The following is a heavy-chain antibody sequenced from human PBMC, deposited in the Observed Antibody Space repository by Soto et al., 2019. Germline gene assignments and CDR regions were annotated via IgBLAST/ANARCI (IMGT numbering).Heavy chain of an antibody. Sequence: GASVKVSCKASGYTFTSYGISWVRQAPGQGLEWMGWISAYNGNTNYAQKLQGRVTMTTDTSTSTAYMELRSLRSDDTAVYYCARAVRPYSSGYYYYFVYWGQGTLVTVSS. V-gene: IGHV1-18*01. CDR3: ARAVRPYSSGYYYYFVY. D-gene: IGHD3-22*01. CDR1: GYTFTSYG. CDR2: ISAYNGNT. J-gene: IGHJ4*02.